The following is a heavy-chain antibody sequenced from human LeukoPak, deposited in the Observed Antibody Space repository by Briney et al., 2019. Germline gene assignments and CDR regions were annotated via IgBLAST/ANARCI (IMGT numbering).Heavy chain of an antibody. CDR2: ISSSSTI. V-gene: IGHV3-48*01. D-gene: IGHD3-3*02. Sequence: GGSLRLSCAASGFTFSSYSMNWVRQAPGKGLEWVSYISSSSTIYYADSVKGRFTISRDNAKNSLYLQMNSLRAEDTAVYYCARDHFWTGLDYWGQGTLVTVSS. J-gene: IGHJ4*02. CDR1: GFTFSSYS. CDR3: ARDHFWTGLDY.